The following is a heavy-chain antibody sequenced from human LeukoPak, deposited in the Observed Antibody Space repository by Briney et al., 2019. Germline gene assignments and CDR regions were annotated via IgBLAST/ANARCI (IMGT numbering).Heavy chain of an antibody. V-gene: IGHV4-34*01. CDR3: AGGWNYGSFFDY. Sequence: SETLSLTCAVYGGSFSGYYWSWIRQPPGKGLEWIGEINHSGSTNYNPSLKSRVTISVDTSKNQFSLKLSSVTAADTAVYYCAGGWNYGSFFDYWGQGTLVTVSS. CDR2: INHSGST. CDR1: GGSFSGYY. J-gene: IGHJ4*02. D-gene: IGHD1-7*01.